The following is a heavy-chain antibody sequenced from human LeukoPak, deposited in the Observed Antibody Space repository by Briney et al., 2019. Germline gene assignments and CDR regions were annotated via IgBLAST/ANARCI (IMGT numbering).Heavy chain of an antibody. Sequence: ASVKVSCKASGYTFTSYGIGWVRQAPGQGLEWMGWISAYNGNTNYAQKLQGRVTMTTDTSTSTAYMELRSLRSDDTAAYYCARAASSGYYGWFDPWGQGTLVTVSS. CDR3: ARAASSGYYGWFDP. CDR1: GYTFTSYG. D-gene: IGHD3-22*01. J-gene: IGHJ5*02. CDR2: ISAYNGNT. V-gene: IGHV1-18*01.